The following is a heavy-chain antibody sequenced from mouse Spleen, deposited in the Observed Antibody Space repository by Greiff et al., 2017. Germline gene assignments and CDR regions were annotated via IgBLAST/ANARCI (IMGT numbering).Heavy chain of an antibody. Sequence: EVKVVESGAELVKPGASVKLSCTASGFNIKDYYMHWVKQRTEQGLEWIGRIDPEDGETKYAPKFQGKATITADTSSNTAYLQLSSLTSEDTAVYYCARYYYCSSSWFAYWGQGTLVTVSA. CDR2: IDPEDGET. D-gene: IGHD1-1*01. V-gene: IGHV14-2*01. CDR1: GFNIKDYY. J-gene: IGHJ3*01. CDR3: ARYYYCSSSWFAY.